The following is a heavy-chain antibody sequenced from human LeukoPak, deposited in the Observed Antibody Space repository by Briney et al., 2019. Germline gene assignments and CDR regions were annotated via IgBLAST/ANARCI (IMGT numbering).Heavy chain of an antibody. CDR1: GYTFTTYD. CDR3: ARGRGSGHKENWFDP. Sequence: GPSVKVSCKASGYTFTTYDINWARDASGQGCEGMGWMHPNSSNTGYTQKFQRRVTMTRNTSISTAYMELSSLRSEDTAVYYCARGRGSGHKENWFDPWGQGTLVTVSS. D-gene: IGHD6-19*01. J-gene: IGHJ5*02. CDR2: MHPNSSNT. V-gene: IGHV1-8*01.